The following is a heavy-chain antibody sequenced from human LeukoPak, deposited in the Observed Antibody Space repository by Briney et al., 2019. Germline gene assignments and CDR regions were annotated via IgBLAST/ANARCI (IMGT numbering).Heavy chain of an antibody. Sequence: SETLSLTCTVSGGSISSSTYYWGWIRQPPGKGLEWIGSIYYSGSTSYNPSLKSRVTISVDTSKNQFSLKLDSVTAADTAVYYGARNASDSGTSYFDYWGQGTLVTVSS. CDR1: GGSISSSTYY. D-gene: IGHD1-26*01. CDR2: IYYSGST. J-gene: IGHJ4*02. V-gene: IGHV4-39*01. CDR3: ARNASDSGTSYFDY.